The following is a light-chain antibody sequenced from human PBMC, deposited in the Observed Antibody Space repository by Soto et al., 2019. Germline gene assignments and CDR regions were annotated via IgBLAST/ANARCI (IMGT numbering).Light chain of an antibody. V-gene: IGLV1-51*01. CDR3: GTWDSSLTAGV. J-gene: IGLJ3*02. CDR2: QNN. Sequence: QAVLTQPPSVSAAPGQKVSISCSGSSSNIGNNYISWFQHVPGTAPKLLIFQNNKRPSGIPDRFSGSKSGTSGTLDITGLQTGDEADYYCGTWDSSLTAGVFGGGTKVPVL. CDR1: SSNIGNNY.